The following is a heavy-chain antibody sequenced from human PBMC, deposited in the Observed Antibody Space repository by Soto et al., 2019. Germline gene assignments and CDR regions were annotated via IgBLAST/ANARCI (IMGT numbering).Heavy chain of an antibody. V-gene: IGHV1-69*01. CDR2: IIPIFGTA. D-gene: IGHD6-13*01. J-gene: IGHJ6*02. Sequence: QVQLVQSGAEVKKPGSSVKVSCKASGGTFSSYAISWVRQAPGQGLEWMGGIIPIFGTANYAQKFQGRVTITADESTSTAYMELSSLRSEDTAVYYCARGVQDSSSWAYYYYYGMDVWGQGTTVXXSS. CDR1: GGTFSSYA. CDR3: ARGVQDSSSWAYYYYYGMDV.